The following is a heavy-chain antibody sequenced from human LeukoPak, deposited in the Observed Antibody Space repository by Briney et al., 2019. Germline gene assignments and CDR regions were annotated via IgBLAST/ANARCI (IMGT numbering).Heavy chain of an antibody. CDR2: ISGDGGST. CDR1: GFTFDDYA. D-gene: IGHD4-17*01. Sequence: GGSLRLSCAASGFTFDDYAMHWVRQAPGKGLEWVSLISGDGGSTYYADSVKGRFTISRDNSKNSLYLQMNSLRTEGTALYYCAKDITDGDYSPWGQGTLVTVSS. CDR3: AKDITDGDYSP. J-gene: IGHJ5*02. V-gene: IGHV3-43*02.